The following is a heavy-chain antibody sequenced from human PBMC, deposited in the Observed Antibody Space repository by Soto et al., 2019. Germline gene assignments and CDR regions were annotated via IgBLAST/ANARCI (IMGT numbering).Heavy chain of an antibody. J-gene: IGHJ4*02. V-gene: IGHV3-23*01. CDR1: GFTFSSYA. CDR3: AKEWSDARTREKCGLVDY. CDR2: IRASGTST. D-gene: IGHD2-8*01. Sequence: EVQLLESGGGLVQPGGSLRLSCAASGFTFSSYAMAWVRQAPGKGLEWVSTIRASGTSTYYADSVEGRFSISRDISKNTVYLQLNSLRAEDTAVYYCAKEWSDARTREKCGLVDYWGQGALVTVSS.